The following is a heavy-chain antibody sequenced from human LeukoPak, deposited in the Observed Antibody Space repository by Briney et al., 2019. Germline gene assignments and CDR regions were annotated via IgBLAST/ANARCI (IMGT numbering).Heavy chain of an antibody. V-gene: IGHV3-7*03. CDR1: GFTFGDYA. Sequence: GGSLRLSCTASGFTFGDYAMNWFRQAPGKGLEWVASINHNGNVNYYVDSVKGRFTISRDNAKNSLYLQMSNLRAEDTAVYFCARGGGLDVWGQGATVTVSS. CDR3: ARGGGLDV. CDR2: INHNGNVN. D-gene: IGHD3-16*01. J-gene: IGHJ6*02.